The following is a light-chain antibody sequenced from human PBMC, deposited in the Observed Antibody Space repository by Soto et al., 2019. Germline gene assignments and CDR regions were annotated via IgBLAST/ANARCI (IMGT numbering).Light chain of an antibody. V-gene: IGLV2-14*03. CDR1: SSDVGGYNY. J-gene: IGLJ1*01. Sequence: QSVLTQPASVSGSPGPSITISCPGTSSDVGGYNYVFWYQHPPGKAPKLMIYDVTNRPSGVSNRFSGSKSGNTASLTISGLQAEDDADYYCTAYSSSSTHVFGPGTNVTVL. CDR2: DVT. CDR3: TAYSSSSTHV.